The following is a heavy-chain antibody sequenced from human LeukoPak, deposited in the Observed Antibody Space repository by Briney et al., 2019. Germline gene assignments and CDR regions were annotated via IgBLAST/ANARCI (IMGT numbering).Heavy chain of an antibody. CDR1: GYTFTTYA. V-gene: IGHV1-3*01. CDR3: ARDHYGNFDY. J-gene: IGHJ4*02. CDR2: IDAGNGNT. Sequence: ASVKVSCKASGYTFTTYAIHWVRQAPRQRLEWMGWIDAGNGNTKYSQKFQGRVTITRDTSASTAYMELSSLRSEDTAVYYCARDHYGNFDYWGQGTLVTVSS. D-gene: IGHD3-16*01.